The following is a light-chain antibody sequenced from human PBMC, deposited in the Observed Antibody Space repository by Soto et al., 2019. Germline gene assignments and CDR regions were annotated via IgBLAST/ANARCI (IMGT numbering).Light chain of an antibody. J-gene: IGKJ1*01. CDR1: QSITSTY. CDR2: GAS. CDR3: QQYRGSPRT. Sequence: EIVLTQSPGTLSLSPGERATLSCRASQSITSTYLAWYQQKPGQAPRLLIYGASSRATGIPDRFSGSGSGTDFTLTISRLEPEDFAVYYCQQYRGSPRTFGQGTKVDIK. V-gene: IGKV3-20*01.